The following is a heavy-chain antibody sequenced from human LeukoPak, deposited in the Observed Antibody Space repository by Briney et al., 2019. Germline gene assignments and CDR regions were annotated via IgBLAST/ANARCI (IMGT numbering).Heavy chain of an antibody. Sequence: ASVKVSCKASGYTFTSFDINWVRQATGQGLQWMGWMNPNSDNTAYAQKFQGRVSMTWNTSISTAYMELSSLRSEDTAVYYCARRGAGTHFDYWGQGTLVAVSS. CDR2: MNPNSDNT. J-gene: IGHJ4*02. V-gene: IGHV1-8*01. D-gene: IGHD6-19*01. CDR1: GYTFTSFD. CDR3: ARRGAGTHFDY.